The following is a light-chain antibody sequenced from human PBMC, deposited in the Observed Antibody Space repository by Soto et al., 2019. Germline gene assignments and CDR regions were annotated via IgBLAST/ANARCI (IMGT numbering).Light chain of an antibody. Sequence: TVLTQSPGTLSLSPGERAALSCRASQSVSSDWLAWYQQKPGQPPRLLIYGASNRDTGIPDRFSGSGSGTDFTLTISRLEPEDFAFYFCQDYHGSPPTFGQGTMVEIK. J-gene: IGKJ1*01. CDR3: QDYHGSPPT. CDR1: QSVSSDW. V-gene: IGKV3-20*01. CDR2: GAS.